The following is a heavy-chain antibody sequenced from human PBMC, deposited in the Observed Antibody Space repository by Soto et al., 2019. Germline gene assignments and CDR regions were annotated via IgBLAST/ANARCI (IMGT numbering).Heavy chain of an antibody. V-gene: IGHV3-53*01. J-gene: IGHJ6*02. CDR2: IYDDGRS. Sequence: EVQLVESGGGLIQPGGSLRLSCAASGFIVSHNYMSWVRQAPGKGLEWVSLIYDDGRSYYEDSVKGRFTISRDNSKNMLYLQLNSLRAEDSAVYYCARLPDYSYFFGLDVWGQGTTVTVSS. CDR1: GFIVSHNY. CDR3: ARLPDYSYFFGLDV.